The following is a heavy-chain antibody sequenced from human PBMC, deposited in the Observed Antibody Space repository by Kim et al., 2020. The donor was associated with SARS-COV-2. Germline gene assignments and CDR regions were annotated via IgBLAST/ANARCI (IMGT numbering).Heavy chain of an antibody. J-gene: IGHJ6*03. D-gene: IGHD2-2*01. CDR1: GFTFDDYG. CDR3: ARHPYECSSTSCYAGGLYYYYMDV. CDR2: INWNGGST. Sequence: GGSLRLSCAASGFTFDDYGMSWVRQAPGKGLEWVSGINWNGGSTGYADSVKGRFTISRDNAKNSLYLQMNSLRAEDTALYYCARHPYECSSTSCYAGGLYYYYMDVWGKGTTVTVSS. V-gene: IGHV3-20*04.